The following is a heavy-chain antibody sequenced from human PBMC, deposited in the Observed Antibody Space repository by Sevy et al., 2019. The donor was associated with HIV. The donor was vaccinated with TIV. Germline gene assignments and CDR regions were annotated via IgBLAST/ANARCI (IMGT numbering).Heavy chain of an antibody. V-gene: IGHV1-24*01. J-gene: IGHJ5*02. CDR2: FDPEDGET. CDR3: ATGVTTRESVVQSWFDP. D-gene: IGHD1-1*01. CDR1: GYTLTELS. Sequence: ASVKVSCKVSGYTLTELSMHWVRQAPGKGLEWMGGFDPEDGETIYAQKFQGRVTMTEDTSTDTAYMELSSLRSEDMAVYYCATGVTTRESVVQSWFDPWGQGTLVTVSS.